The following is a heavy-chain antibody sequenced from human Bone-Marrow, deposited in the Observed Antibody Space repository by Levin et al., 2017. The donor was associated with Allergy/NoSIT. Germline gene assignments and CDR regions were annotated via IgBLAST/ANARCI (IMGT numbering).Heavy chain of an antibody. J-gene: IGHJ4*02. CDR1: GGSISSSSYY. V-gene: IGHV4-39*01. CDR2: IYYSGST. CDR3: ARHHSSGWDIDY. D-gene: IGHD6-19*01. Sequence: SQTLSLTCTVSGGSISSSSYYWGWIRQPPGKGLEWIGSIYYSGSTYYNPSLKSRVTISVDTSKNQFSLKLSSVTAADTAVYYCARHHSSGWDIDYWGQGTLVTVSS.